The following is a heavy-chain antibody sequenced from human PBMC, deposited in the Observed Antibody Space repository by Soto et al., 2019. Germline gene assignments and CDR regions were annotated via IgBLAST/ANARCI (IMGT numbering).Heavy chain of an antibody. Sequence: ASVKVSCKASGYTFTGYYMHWVRQAPGQGLEWMGWINPNSGGTNYAQKFQGRVTMTRDTSIRTAYMELSSLRSEDTAVYYCARGHLAVVPVASWFYYMDVWGKGTTVTVSS. CDR2: INPNSGGT. D-gene: IGHD2-2*01. V-gene: IGHV1-2*02. CDR1: GYTFTGYY. J-gene: IGHJ6*03. CDR3: ARGHLAVVPVASWFYYMDV.